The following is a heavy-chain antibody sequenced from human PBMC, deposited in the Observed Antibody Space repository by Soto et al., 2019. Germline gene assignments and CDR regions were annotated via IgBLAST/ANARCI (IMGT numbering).Heavy chain of an antibody. J-gene: IGHJ4*02. Sequence: QVQLVESGGGMVQPGRSLRLSCVASGFTFSSYAMHWVRQTPGKGLEWVAIMSYDGNNQYYAGSVKGRFTISRDNFKNTLYLQMNSLRAEDTAVYYCAKALGELSPESFDYWGQGILVTVSS. D-gene: IGHD3-16*02. CDR3: AKALGELSPESFDY. CDR2: MSYDGNNQ. V-gene: IGHV3-30*18. CDR1: GFTFSSYA.